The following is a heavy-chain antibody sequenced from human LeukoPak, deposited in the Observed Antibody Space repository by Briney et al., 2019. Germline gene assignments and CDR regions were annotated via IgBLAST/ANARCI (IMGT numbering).Heavy chain of an antibody. CDR3: ARGVGGGPSAFDY. V-gene: IGHV3-53*01. J-gene: IGHJ4*02. D-gene: IGHD3-16*01. Sequence: PGGSLRLSCAASGFTFSSYWMYWVRQAPGKGLEWVSAIYSGGNTYHADSVKGRFSISRDNSKNTLYLQMNSLRAEDTAVYYCARGVGGGPSAFDYWGQGTLVTVSS. CDR1: GFTFSSYW. CDR2: IYSGGNT.